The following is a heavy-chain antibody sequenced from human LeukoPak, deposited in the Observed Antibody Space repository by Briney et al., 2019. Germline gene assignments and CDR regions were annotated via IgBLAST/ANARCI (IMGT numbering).Heavy chain of an antibody. D-gene: IGHD3-22*01. CDR1: GFTFSSYA. V-gene: IGHV3-23*01. CDR2: ISASSANT. Sequence: PGGSLRLSCAASGFTFSSYAMSWVRQAPGKGLEWVSGISASSANTYYADSVKGRFTISRDNSKNTFYLQMNSLRAEDTAVYYCAKMISSGYSADFDYWGQGTLVTVSS. J-gene: IGHJ4*02. CDR3: AKMISSGYSADFDY.